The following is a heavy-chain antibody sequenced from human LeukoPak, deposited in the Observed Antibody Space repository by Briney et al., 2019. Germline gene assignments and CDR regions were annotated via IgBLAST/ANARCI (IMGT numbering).Heavy chain of an antibody. CDR3: ARDLQLLRLFDY. V-gene: IGHV3-21*01. J-gene: IGHJ4*02. CDR2: ISSSSSYI. CDR1: GFTFSSYS. Sequence: GGSLRLSCAASGFTFSSYSMNWVRQAPGKGLEWVSSISSSSSYIYYADSVKGRFTISRDNAKNSLYLQMNSLRAEDTAVYYCARDLQLLRLFDYWGQGTLVTVSS. D-gene: IGHD2-2*01.